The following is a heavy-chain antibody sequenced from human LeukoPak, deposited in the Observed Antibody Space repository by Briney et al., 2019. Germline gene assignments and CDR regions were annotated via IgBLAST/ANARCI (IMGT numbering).Heavy chain of an antibody. V-gene: IGHV4-4*02. CDR1: GGSLSSNNW. J-gene: IGHJ4*02. D-gene: IGHD6-6*01. CDR3: ARRGSMTGPPPL. Sequence: SGTLSLTCAVSGGSLSSNNWWSWVRQPPGKGLEWIGEIYHSGSTSYNPSLKSRVTISVDTSKNQFSLKLSSVTAADTAVYYCARRGSMTGPPPLWGQGTLVTVSS. CDR2: IYHSGST.